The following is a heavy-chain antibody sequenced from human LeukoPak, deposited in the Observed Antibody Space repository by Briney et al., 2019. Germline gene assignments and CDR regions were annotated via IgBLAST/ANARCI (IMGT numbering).Heavy chain of an antibody. CDR1: GGSFSGYY. D-gene: IGHD2-21*02. CDR2: INHSGST. V-gene: IGHV4-34*01. CDR3: ARATYCGGDCYILDY. J-gene: IGHJ4*02. Sequence: SETLSLTCAVYGGSFSGYYWSWLRQPPGKGLEWIGEINHSGSTNYNPSLKSRVTISVDTSKNQFSLKLSSVTAADTAVYYCARATYCGGDCYILDYWGQGTLVTVSS.